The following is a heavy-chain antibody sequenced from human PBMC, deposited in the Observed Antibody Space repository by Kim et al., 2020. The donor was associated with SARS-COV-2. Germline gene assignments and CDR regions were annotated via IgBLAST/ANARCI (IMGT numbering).Heavy chain of an antibody. CDR3: ARERIDYYDSSGYYGEEYYFDY. CDR2: IYYSGST. J-gene: IGHJ4*02. D-gene: IGHD3-22*01. CDR1: GGSISSGGYY. Sequence: SETLSLTCTVSGGSISSGGYYWSWIRQHPGKGLEWIGYIYYSGSTYYNPSLKSRVTISVDTSKNQFSLKLSSVTAADTAVYYCARERIDYYDSSGYYGEEYYFDYWGQGTLVTVSS. V-gene: IGHV4-31*03.